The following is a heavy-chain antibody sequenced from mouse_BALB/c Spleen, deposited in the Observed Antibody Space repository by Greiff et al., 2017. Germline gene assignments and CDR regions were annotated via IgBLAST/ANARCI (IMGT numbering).Heavy chain of an antibody. V-gene: IGHV1S137*01. CDR2: ISTYYGDA. D-gene: IGHD1-1*01. CDR1: VYTFTDYA. J-gene: IGHJ2*01. Sequence: QVQLQQSGAELVRPGVSVKISCKGSVYTFTDYAMHWVKQSHAKSLEWIGVISTYYGDASYNQKFKGKATMTVDKSSSTAYMELARLTSEDSAIYYCARDGSYFDYWGQGTTLTVSS. CDR3: ARDGSYFDY.